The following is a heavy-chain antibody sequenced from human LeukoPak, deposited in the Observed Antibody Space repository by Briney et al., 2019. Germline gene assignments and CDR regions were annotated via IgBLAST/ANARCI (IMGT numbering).Heavy chain of an antibody. V-gene: IGHV3-21*01. D-gene: IGHD5-18*01. CDR1: GFTFSSYS. J-gene: IGHJ6*02. CDR2: ISSSSSYI. CDR3: ARDSADGDTAMVYYYYGMDV. Sequence: GGSLRLSCAASGFTFSSYSMNWVRQAPGKGLEWVSSISSSSSYIYYADSVKGRFTISRDNAKNSLYLQMNSLRAEDTAVYYRARDSADGDTAMVYYYYGMDVWGQGTTVTVSS.